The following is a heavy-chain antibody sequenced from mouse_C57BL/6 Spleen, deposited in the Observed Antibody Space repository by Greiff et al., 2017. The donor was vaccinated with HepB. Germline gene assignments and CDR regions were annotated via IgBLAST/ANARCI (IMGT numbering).Heavy chain of an antibody. CDR1: GYTFTSYW. Sequence: QVQLQQPGAELVMPGASVKLSCKASGYTFTSYWMHWVKQRPGQGLEWIGEIDPSDSYTNYNQKFKGKSTLAVDKSSSTAYMQLSSLTSEDSAVYYCARARGKGAMDYWGQGTSVTVSS. V-gene: IGHV1-69*01. CDR2: IDPSDSYT. CDR3: ARARGKGAMDY. D-gene: IGHD1-3*01. J-gene: IGHJ4*01.